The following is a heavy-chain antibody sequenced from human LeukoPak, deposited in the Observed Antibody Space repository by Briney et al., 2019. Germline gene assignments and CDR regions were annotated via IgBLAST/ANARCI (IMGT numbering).Heavy chain of an antibody. CDR3: AKPADVSTVTEVPPQTYYYYGMDV. Sequence: QPGGSLRLSCAASGFTFSGFSMNWVRPAPGKGLEWVSFISSSSNTIYYADSVKGRFTISRDNSKNTLYLQMNSLRAEDTAVYYCAKPADVSTVTEVPPQTYYYYGMDVWGQGTTVTVSS. V-gene: IGHV3-48*01. CDR2: ISSSSNTI. J-gene: IGHJ6*02. CDR1: GFTFSGFS. D-gene: IGHD4-11*01.